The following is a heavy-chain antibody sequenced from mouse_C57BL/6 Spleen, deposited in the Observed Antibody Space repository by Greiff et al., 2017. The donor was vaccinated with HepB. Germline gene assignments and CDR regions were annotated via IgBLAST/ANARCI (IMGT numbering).Heavy chain of an antibody. CDR2: IYPGSGST. J-gene: IGHJ2*01. CDR3: AHGGMGLRRVGDY. CDR1: GYTFTSYW. D-gene: IGHD2-2*01. V-gene: IGHV1-55*01. Sequence: QVQLQQPGAELVKPGASVKMSCKASGYTFTSYWITWVKQRPGQGLEWIGDIYPGSGSTNYNEKFKSKATLTVDTSSSTAYMQLSSLTSEDSAVYYCAHGGMGLRRVGDYWGQGTTLTVSS.